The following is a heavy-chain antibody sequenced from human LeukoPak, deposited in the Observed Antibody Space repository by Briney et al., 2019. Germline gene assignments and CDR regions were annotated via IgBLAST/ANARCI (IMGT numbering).Heavy chain of an antibody. V-gene: IGHV1-2*02. CDR3: AREDNWNYDY. J-gene: IGHJ4*02. Sequence: GASVKVSCKASGYTFNRYYMHWVRQAPGHGLEWMGWINPNSGVTKYAQKFQGRVTMTRDTSISTAYMESSSLRSDDTAVYYCAREDNWNYDYWGQGTLVTVSS. CDR1: GYTFNRYY. CDR2: INPNSGVT. D-gene: IGHD1-7*01.